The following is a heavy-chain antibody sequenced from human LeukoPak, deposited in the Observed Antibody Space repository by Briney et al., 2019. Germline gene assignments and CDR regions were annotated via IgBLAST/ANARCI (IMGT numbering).Heavy chain of an antibody. CDR2: IIPIFGTA. CDR1: GGTFSSYA. CDR3: VRDLAGYKGATRFSDWFDP. V-gene: IGHV1-69*05. J-gene: IGHJ5*02. Sequence: SVKVSCTASGGTFSSYAISWVRQAPGQGLEWMGGIIPIFGTANYAQKFQGRVTITTDESTSTAYMELSSLRSEDTAVYYCVRDLAGYKGATRFSDWFDPWGQGTLVTVSS. D-gene: IGHD1-26*01.